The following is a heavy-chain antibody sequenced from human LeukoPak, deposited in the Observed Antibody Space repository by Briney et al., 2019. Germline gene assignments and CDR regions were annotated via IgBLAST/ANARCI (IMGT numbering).Heavy chain of an antibody. D-gene: IGHD3-22*01. CDR1: GYTFTSYG. CDR3: VRDRARERYYYDSSGYYGYFDY. V-gene: IGHV1-18*01. CDR2: ISAYNGNT. Sequence: ASVKVSCKASGYTFTSYGISWVRQAPGQGLEWMGGISAYNGNTNYAQKLQGRVTMTTDTSTSTAYMELRSLRSHDTAVYYCVRDRARERYYYDSSGYYGYFDYWGQGTLVTVSS. J-gene: IGHJ4*02.